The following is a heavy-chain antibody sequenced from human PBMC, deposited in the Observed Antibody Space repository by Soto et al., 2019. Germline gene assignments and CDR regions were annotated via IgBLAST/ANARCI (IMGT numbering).Heavy chain of an antibody. CDR2: IYHSGRT. D-gene: IGHD2-2*02. CDR1: GGSISSGGYS. Sequence: QLQLQESGSGLVKPSQTLSLTCAVSGGSISSGGYSWSWIRQPPGKGLEWIGYIYHSGRTYYNPSLKSRVTISVDRSKNQFSLKLSSVTAADTAVYYCARTLGYCSSTRCYTPNSRLIFDPWGQGTLVTVSS. CDR3: ARTLGYCSSTRCYTPNSRLIFDP. J-gene: IGHJ5*02. V-gene: IGHV4-30-2*01.